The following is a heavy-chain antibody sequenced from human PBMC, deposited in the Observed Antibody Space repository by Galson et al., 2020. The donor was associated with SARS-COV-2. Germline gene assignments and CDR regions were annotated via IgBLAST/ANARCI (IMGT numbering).Heavy chain of an antibody. Sequence: SETLSLTCTVSGDSISSSSSFWGWIRQPPGKGLEWIGGFYYGGNTYYNPSLKSRVTISVDTSKNQFSLKLTSVTAADTAVYYCARGPAYYYDSSGHYTRPSVHLQHWGQGTLVTVSS. CDR1: GDSISSSSSF. CDR2: FYYGGNT. D-gene: IGHD3-22*01. J-gene: IGHJ1*01. V-gene: IGHV4-39*07. CDR3: ARGPAYYYDSSGHYTRPSVHLQH.